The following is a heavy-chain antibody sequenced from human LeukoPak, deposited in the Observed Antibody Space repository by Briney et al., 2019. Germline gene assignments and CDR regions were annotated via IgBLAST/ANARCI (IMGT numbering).Heavy chain of an antibody. CDR1: GFTFSSYS. J-gene: IGHJ6*02. CDR3: ARGDIVVVPAANYYYGMDV. V-gene: IGHV3-21*01. D-gene: IGHD2-2*01. CDR2: ISSSSGYI. Sequence: GGSLRLSCAASGFTFSSYSMNWVRQAPGKGLEWVSSISSSSGYIYYADSVKGRFTISRDNAKNSLYLQMNSLRAEDTAVYYCARGDIVVVPAANYYYGMDVWGQGTTVTVSS.